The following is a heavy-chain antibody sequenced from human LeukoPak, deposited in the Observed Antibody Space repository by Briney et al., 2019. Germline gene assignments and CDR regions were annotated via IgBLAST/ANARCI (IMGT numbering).Heavy chain of an antibody. J-gene: IGHJ4*02. CDR3: EAENDYYDSSGYYPYYFDY. CDR2: IVVGSGNT. D-gene: IGHD3-22*01. V-gene: IGHV1-58*02. Sequence: GTSVKVSCKASGFTFTSSAMQWVRQARGQRLEWIGWIVVGSGNTNYAQKFQERVTITRDMSTSTAYMELSSLRSEDTAVYYCEAENDYYDSSGYYPYYFDYWGQGTLVTVSS. CDR1: GFTFTSSA.